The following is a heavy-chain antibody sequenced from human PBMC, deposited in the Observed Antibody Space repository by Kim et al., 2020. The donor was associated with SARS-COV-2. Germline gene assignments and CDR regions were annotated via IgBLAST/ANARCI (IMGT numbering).Heavy chain of an antibody. V-gene: IGHV4-59*01. Sequence: SETLSLTCTVSGGSISSYYWSWIRQPPGKGLEWIGYIYYSGSTNYNPSLKSRVTISVDTSKNQFSLKLSSVTAADTAVYYCARGIHYSSSWKDYYYGMDVWGQGTTVTVSS. J-gene: IGHJ6*02. D-gene: IGHD6-13*01. CDR3: ARGIHYSSSWKDYYYGMDV. CDR2: IYYSGST. CDR1: GGSISSYY.